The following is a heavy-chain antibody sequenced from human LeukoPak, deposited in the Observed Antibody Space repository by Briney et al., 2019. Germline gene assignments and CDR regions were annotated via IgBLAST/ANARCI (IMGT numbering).Heavy chain of an antibody. D-gene: IGHD2-2*01. CDR3: ARDQGYCSSSSCHEVYQFDY. Sequence: SVKVSCKASGGTFSSYAISWVRQAPGQGLEWMGRIIPILGIANYAQKFQGRVTITADKSTSTAYMELRSLRSDDTAVYFCARDQGYCSSSSCHEVYQFDYWGQGTLVTVSS. J-gene: IGHJ4*02. V-gene: IGHV1-69*04. CDR1: GGTFSSYA. CDR2: IIPILGIA.